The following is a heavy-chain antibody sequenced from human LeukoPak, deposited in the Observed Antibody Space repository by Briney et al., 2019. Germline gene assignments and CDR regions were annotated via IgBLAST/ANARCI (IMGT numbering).Heavy chain of an antibody. CDR1: GGSIRTTSYY. D-gene: IGHD3-10*01. V-gene: IGHV4-39*07. J-gene: IGHJ4*02. CDR2: IYFSGST. Sequence: SETLSLTCTVSGGSIRTTSYYWGWIRQSPGREPEWIGSIYFSGSTYYNPSLESRVTISVDTSNNQFSLKLTSVTAADTAVYYCARGGTYWDYWGKGTLVTVSS. CDR3: ARGGTYWDY.